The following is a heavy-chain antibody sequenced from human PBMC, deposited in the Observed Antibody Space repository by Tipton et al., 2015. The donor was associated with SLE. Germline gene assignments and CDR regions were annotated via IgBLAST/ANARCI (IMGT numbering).Heavy chain of an antibody. D-gene: IGHD3-10*01. CDR2: ISRSGETK. CDR3: AKDRGYYGSGSGDYFDY. Sequence: GSLRLSCATSGFTFSSYGMHWVRQAPGKGLEWVSYISRSGETKYHADSVRGRFTISRDNAKNSLYLQMNSLRAEDTALYYCAKDRGYYGSGSGDYFDYWGQGTLVTVSS. CDR1: GFTFSSYG. V-gene: IGHV3-48*04. J-gene: IGHJ4*02.